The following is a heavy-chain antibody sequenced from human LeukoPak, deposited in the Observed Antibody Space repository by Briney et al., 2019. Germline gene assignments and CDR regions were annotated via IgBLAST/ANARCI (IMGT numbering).Heavy chain of an antibody. CDR2: IYYSGST. Sequence: SETLSLTCAVYGGSFSGYYWSWIRQPPGKGLEWIGYIYYSGSTNYNPSLKSRVTISVDTSKNQFSLKLSSVTAADTAVYYCARDRKQWLVPYYYYYGMDVWGQGTTVTVSS. CDR1: GGSFSGYY. CDR3: ARDRKQWLVPYYYYYGMDV. V-gene: IGHV4-59*01. D-gene: IGHD6-19*01. J-gene: IGHJ6*02.